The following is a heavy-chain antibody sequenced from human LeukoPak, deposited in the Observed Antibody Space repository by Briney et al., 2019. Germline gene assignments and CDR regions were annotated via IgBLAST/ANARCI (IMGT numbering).Heavy chain of an antibody. CDR3: TRYDSSGQGDY. D-gene: IGHD3-22*01. V-gene: IGHV3-73*01. Sequence: GGTPKLSCAASGFTSSGAAIHWVRQASGKGLEWVGRITGIVRNYATAYAASVKGRFTISRDDSKNTAYLQMNSLKTEDTAVYYCTRYDSSGQGDYWGQGTLVTVS. J-gene: IGHJ4*02. CDR1: GFTSSGAA. CDR2: ITGIVRNYAT.